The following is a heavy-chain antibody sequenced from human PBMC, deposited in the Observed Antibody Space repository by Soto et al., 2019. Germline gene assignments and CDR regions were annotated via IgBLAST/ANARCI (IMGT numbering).Heavy chain of an antibody. CDR1: GGSISSGGYS. V-gene: IGHV4-30-2*01. J-gene: IGHJ6*02. Sequence: SETLSLTCAVSGGSISSGGYSWSWIRQPPGKGLEWIGYIYHSGSTYYNPSLKSRVTISVDRSKNQFSLKLSSVTAADTAVYYCARVAAVGGMAVWGQGTSVTVS. CDR3: ARVAAVGGMAV. CDR2: IYHSGST. D-gene: IGHD2-15*01.